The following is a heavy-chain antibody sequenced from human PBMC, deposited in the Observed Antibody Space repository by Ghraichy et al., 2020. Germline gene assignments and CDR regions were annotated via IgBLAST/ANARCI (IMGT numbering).Heavy chain of an antibody. D-gene: IGHD5-18*01. CDR2: IKQDGSEK. CDR1: GFTFSSYW. J-gene: IGHJ3*02. V-gene: IGHV3-7*01. CDR3: ARDESYGTPFDAFDI. Sequence: GGSLRLSCAASGFTFSSYWMSWVRQAPGKGLEWVANIKQDGSEKYYVDSVKGRFTISRDNAKNSLYLQMNSLRAEDTAVYYCARDESYGTPFDAFDIWGQGTMVTVSS.